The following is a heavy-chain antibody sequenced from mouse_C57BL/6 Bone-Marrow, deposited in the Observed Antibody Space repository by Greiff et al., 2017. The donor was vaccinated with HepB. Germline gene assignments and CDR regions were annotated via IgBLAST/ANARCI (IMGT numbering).Heavy chain of an antibody. V-gene: IGHV1-82*01. Sequence: VQLQQSGPELVKPGASVKISCKASGYAFSSSWMNWVKQRPGKGLEWIGRIYPGDGDTNYNGKFKGKATLTAHKSSSTAYMQLSSLTSEDSAVYFCARRLGYYYGSSYIDYWGQGTTLTVSS. J-gene: IGHJ2*01. CDR3: ARRLGYYYGSSYIDY. CDR2: IYPGDGDT. D-gene: IGHD1-1*01. CDR1: GYAFSSSW.